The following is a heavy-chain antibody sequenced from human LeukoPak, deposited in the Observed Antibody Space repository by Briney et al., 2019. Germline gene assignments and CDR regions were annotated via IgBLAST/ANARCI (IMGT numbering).Heavy chain of an antibody. CDR1: GYSISSGYY. CDR3: ARLQASPYYFDY. V-gene: IGHV4-38-2*01. J-gene: IGHJ4*02. Sequence: PSETLSLTCAVSGYSISSGYYWGWIRQPPGKGLEWIGSIYHSGSTYYNPSLKSRVTISVDTSKSQFSLKLSSVTAADTAVYYCARLQASPYYFDYWGQGTLVTVSS. CDR2: IYHSGST.